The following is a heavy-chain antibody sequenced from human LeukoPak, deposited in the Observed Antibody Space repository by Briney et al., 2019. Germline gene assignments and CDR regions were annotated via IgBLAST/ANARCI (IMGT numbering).Heavy chain of an antibody. CDR3: ARAGEYYYDSSGYYPNDAFDI. CDR2: IYHSGCT. D-gene: IGHD3-22*01. CDR1: GGSISSGGYS. V-gene: IGHV4-30-2*01. Sequence: ASHTLSLTCAVSGGSISSGGYSWSWIRQPPGRVLEWIGYIYHSGCTYYNPSLKSRVTISVDRSKNQFYLKLSSVTAADTAVYYCARAGEYYYDSSGYYPNDAFDIWGQGTMVTVAS. J-gene: IGHJ3*02.